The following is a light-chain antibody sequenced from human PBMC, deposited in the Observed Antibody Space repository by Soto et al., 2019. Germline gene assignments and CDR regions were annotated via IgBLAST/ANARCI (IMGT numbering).Light chain of an antibody. J-gene: IGKJ1*01. CDR1: QSVSSS. Sequence: EIVMTQSPATLSVSPGERATLSCRASQSVSSSLAWYQQKPGQAPRLLIYGASTRATGIPARFSGSGSGTEFTLTISSLQSEDFAVYYCQQYNTWLLTFGQGTKVEI. CDR2: GAS. V-gene: IGKV3-15*01. CDR3: QQYNTWLLT.